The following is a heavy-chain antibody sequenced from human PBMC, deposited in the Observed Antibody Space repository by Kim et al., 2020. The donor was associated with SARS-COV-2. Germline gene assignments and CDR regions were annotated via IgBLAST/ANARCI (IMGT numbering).Heavy chain of an antibody. D-gene: IGHD3-10*01. Sequence: GGSLRLSCAASGFTFSSYSMNWVRQAPGKGLEWVSSISSSSSYIYYADSVKGRFTISRDNAKNSLYLQMNSLRAEDTAVYYCARDRVTMVRGVILRYLQASDYYYYGMDVWGQGTTVTVSS. CDR1: GFTFSSYS. V-gene: IGHV3-21*01. CDR3: ARDRVTMVRGVILRYLQASDYYYYGMDV. J-gene: IGHJ6*02. CDR2: ISSSSSYI.